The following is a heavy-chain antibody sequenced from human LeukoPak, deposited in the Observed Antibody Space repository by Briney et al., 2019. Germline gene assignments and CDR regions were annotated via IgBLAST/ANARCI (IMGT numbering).Heavy chain of an antibody. CDR3: ARDFAARAEYFQH. CDR1: GFTFSSYS. CDR2: ISSSSSYI. D-gene: IGHD2-15*01. Sequence: GGSLRLSCAASGFTFSSYSMNWVRQAPGKGLEWVLSISSSSSYIYYADSVKGRFTISRDNAKNSLYLQMNSLRAEDTAVYYCARDFAARAEYFQHWGQGTLVTVSS. V-gene: IGHV3-21*01. J-gene: IGHJ1*01.